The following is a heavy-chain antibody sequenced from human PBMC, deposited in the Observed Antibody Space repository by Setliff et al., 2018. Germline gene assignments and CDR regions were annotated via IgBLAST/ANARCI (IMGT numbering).Heavy chain of an antibody. Sequence: SVKVSCKASGGTFSSYAISWVRQAPGQGLEWMGGIIPIFGTANYAQKFQGRVTITADESTSTAYMELNSLESEDTAVYYCTRRSANSSADWGQGTLVTVSS. CDR1: GGTFSSYA. CDR2: IIPIFGTA. V-gene: IGHV1-69*13. D-gene: IGHD6-19*01. CDR3: TRRSANSSAD. J-gene: IGHJ4*02.